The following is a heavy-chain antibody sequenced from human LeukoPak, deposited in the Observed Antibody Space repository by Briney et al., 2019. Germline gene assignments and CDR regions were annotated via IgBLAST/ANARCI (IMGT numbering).Heavy chain of an antibody. CDR2: INPNSGGT. V-gene: IGHV1-2*02. CDR3: ARMVDGDYGSDY. Sequence: ASVKVSCKASGYTFTDYYMHWVRQVPGQGLEWMGWINPNSGGTNYAQKFQGRVTMTRDTSISTAYMELSRLRSDDTAVYYCARMVDGDYGSDYWGQGTLVTVSS. CDR1: GYTFTDYY. D-gene: IGHD4-17*01. J-gene: IGHJ4*02.